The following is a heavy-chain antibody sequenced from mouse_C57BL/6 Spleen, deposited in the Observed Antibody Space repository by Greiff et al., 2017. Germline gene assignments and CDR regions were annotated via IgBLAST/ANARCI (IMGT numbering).Heavy chain of an antibody. CDR3: ARSEYYEAMDY. D-gene: IGHD1-1*01. V-gene: IGHV1-82*01. J-gene: IGHJ4*01. CDR1: GYAFSSSW. Sequence: QVQLQQSGPELVKPGASVKISCKASGYAFSSSWMNWVKQRPGKGLEWIGRIYPGDGDTNYNGKFKGKATLTADKSSSTAYMQLSSLTSEDSAVYYCARSEYYEAMDYWGQGTSVTVSS. CDR2: IYPGDGDT.